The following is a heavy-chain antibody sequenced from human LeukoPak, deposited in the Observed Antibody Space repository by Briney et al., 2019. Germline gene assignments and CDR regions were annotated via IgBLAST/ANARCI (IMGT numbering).Heavy chain of an antibody. CDR3: VREKGHYGPGISYTTDAFDI. J-gene: IGHJ3*02. D-gene: IGHD3-10*01. V-gene: IGHV4-59*02. CDR1: GDSVNKFY. CDR2: VYYSGST. Sequence: PSETLSLTCNVSGDSVNKFYWTWIRQTPGKGLEWIGYVYYSGSTNYNPSLKSRVTISIDTSRNQFSLNLRSVPAADTAVYYCVREKGHYGPGISYTTDAFDIWGQGTVVTVPS.